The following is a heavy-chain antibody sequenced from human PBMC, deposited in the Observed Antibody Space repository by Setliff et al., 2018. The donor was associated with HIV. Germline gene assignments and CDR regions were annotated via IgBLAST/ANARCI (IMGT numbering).Heavy chain of an antibody. CDR3: AREGSNWGPII. J-gene: IGHJ4*01. Sequence: KPSETLSLTCSVSDYSVSSGYSWGWIRQPPGKGLEWIGSMYHRGTTYYNLSLKSRIILSIDTSKNQLSLKLNSVTAADTAIYYCAREGSNWGPIIWGHGTLVTVSS. CDR2: MYHRGTT. CDR1: DYSVSSGYS. V-gene: IGHV4-38-2*02. D-gene: IGHD3-16*01.